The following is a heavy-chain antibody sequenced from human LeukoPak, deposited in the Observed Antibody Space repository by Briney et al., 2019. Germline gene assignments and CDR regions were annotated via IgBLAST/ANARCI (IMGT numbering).Heavy chain of an antibody. CDR3: AKDMAVAGTGDY. Sequence: GASVKVSCKASGYTFTSYFMHWVRQAPGQGLEWMGIINPSGGSTSYAQKFQGRVTMTRDTSTSTVYMELSSLRSEDTAVYYCAKDMAVAGTGDYWGQGTLVTVSS. CDR2: INPSGGST. J-gene: IGHJ4*02. CDR1: GYTFTSYF. V-gene: IGHV1-46*01. D-gene: IGHD6-19*01.